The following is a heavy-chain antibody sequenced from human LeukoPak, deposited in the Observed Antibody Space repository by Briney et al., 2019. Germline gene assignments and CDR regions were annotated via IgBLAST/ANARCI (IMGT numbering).Heavy chain of an antibody. V-gene: IGHV1-3*01. J-gene: IGHJ4*02. CDR1: GYTFTSYA. Sequence: ASVKVSCKAPGYTFTSYAMHWVRQAPGQRLEWMGWINAGNDNTKYSQKFQGRVTITRDTSASTVYMELSSLRSEDTAVYYCTRGLLWFGELSPPGYWGQGTLVTVSS. D-gene: IGHD3-10*01. CDR3: TRGLLWFGELSPPGY. CDR2: INAGNDNT.